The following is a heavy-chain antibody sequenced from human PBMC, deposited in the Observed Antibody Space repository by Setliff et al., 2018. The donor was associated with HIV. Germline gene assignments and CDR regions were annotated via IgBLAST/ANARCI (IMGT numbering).Heavy chain of an antibody. CDR3: ARGNDNGQRGGNYYFMDV. Sequence: SETLSLTCTVSGGSISSSSYYWDWIRQPPGKGLEWIGSIYYSGTTYYNPSLKSRVTVSMDTSKNQFSLKLTSVTAADTAVYYCARGNDNGQRGGNYYFMDVWDKGTTVTVSS. CDR2: IYYSGTT. D-gene: IGHD4-17*01. CDR1: GGSISSSSYY. J-gene: IGHJ6*03. V-gene: IGHV4-39*07.